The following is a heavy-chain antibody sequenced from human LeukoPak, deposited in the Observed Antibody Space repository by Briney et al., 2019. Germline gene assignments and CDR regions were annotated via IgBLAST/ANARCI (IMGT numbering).Heavy chain of an antibody. J-gene: IGHJ5*02. CDR2: ISSSGSTI. CDR3: ARGTGYCLDP. CDR1: GFTFSSYE. Sequence: AGGSLRLSCAASGFTFSSYEMNWVRQAPGKGLEWVSYISSSGSTIYYADSVKGRFTLSRDNAKNSLYLQMNSLRAEDTAVYYCARGTGYCLDPWGQGTPVTVSS. V-gene: IGHV3-48*03. D-gene: IGHD7-27*01.